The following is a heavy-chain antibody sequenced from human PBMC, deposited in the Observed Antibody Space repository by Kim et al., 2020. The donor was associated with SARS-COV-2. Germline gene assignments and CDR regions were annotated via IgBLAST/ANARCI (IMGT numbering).Heavy chain of an antibody. CDR3: ARSYYALNWFDP. Sequence: SETLSLTCAVYGGSFSGYYWSWIRQPPGKGLEWIGEINHSGSTNYNPSLKSRVTISVDTSKNQFSLKLSSVTAADTAVYYCARSYYALNWFDPWGPGTLV. J-gene: IGHJ5*02. V-gene: IGHV4-34*01. CDR1: GGSFSGYY. CDR2: INHSGST. D-gene: IGHD3-3*01.